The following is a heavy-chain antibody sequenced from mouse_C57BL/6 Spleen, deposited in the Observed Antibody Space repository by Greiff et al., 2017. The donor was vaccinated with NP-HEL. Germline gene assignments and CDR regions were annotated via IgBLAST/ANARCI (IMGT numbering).Heavy chain of an antibody. D-gene: IGHD2-1*01. CDR1: GYTFTDYN. J-gene: IGHJ1*03. CDR2: INPNNGGT. Sequence: VQLQQSGPELVKPGASVKIPCKASGYTFTDYNMDWVKQSHGKSLEWIGDINPNNGGTIYNQKFKGKATLTVDKSSSTAYMELRSLTSEDTAVYYCARRVPGNYVGYWYFDVWGTGTTVTVSS. V-gene: IGHV1-18*01. CDR3: ARRVPGNYVGYWYFDV.